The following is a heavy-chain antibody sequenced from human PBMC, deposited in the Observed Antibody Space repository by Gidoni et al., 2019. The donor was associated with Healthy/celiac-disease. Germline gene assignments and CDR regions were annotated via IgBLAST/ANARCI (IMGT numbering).Heavy chain of an antibody. CDR1: GFTFSSYW. D-gene: IGHD3-3*02. Sequence: EVQLVESGGGLVQPGGSLRLSCAASGFTFSSYWMSWVRQAPGKGLEWVANIKQDGSEKYYVDSVKGRFTISRDNAKNSLYLQMNSLRAEDTAVYYCARDFISEISWFDPWGQGTLVTVSS. J-gene: IGHJ5*02. V-gene: IGHV3-7*05. CDR2: IKQDGSEK. CDR3: ARDFISEISWFDP.